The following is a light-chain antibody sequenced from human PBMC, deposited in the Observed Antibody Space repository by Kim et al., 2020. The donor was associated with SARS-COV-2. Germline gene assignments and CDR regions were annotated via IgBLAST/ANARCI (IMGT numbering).Light chain of an antibody. V-gene: IGLV3-21*04. CDR2: YAS. CDR3: QVWDSSSDHRRV. J-gene: IGLJ3*02. CDR1: NIGSKS. Sequence: PGKTASIDCGGSNIGSKSVDCYQQKPGQATVLVIYYASDRPSGIPERFSGSNSGNTATLTISRVEAGDEADYYCQVWDSSSDHRRVFGGGTQLTVL.